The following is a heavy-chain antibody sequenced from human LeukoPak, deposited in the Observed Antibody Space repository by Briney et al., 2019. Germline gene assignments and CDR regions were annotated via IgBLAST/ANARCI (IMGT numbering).Heavy chain of an antibody. V-gene: IGHV1-69*13. Sequence: SVKVSCKASGGTFSSYAISWVRQAPGQALEWMGGIIPIFGTANYAQKFQGRVTITADEPTSTAYMELSSLRSEDTAVYYCARFDPSIAAAAHDYWGQGTLVTVSS. CDR3: ARFDPSIAAAAHDY. CDR1: GGTFSSYA. D-gene: IGHD6-13*01. J-gene: IGHJ4*02. CDR2: IIPIFGTA.